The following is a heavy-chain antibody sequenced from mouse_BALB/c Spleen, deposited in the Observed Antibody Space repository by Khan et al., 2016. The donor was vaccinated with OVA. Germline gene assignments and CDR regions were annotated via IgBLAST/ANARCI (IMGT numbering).Heavy chain of an antibody. CDR2: IWSGGST. CDR3: ARKSYRYDFAY. D-gene: IGHD2-14*01. CDR1: GFSLTTYG. J-gene: IGHJ3*01. Sequence: QVRLQQSGPGPVQPSQSLSITCTVTGFSLTTYGVHWVRQSPGKGLEWLGVIWSGGSTDYNAAFISRLSISKDNSKSQVFSKMNSLQADDTAMYYCARKSYRYDFAYWGQGTLVTVSA. V-gene: IGHV2-4-1*01.